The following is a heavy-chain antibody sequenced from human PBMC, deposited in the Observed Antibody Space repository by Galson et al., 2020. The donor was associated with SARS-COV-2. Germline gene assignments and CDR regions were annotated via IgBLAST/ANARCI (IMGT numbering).Heavy chain of an antibody. D-gene: IGHD2-21*01. CDR3: ARGNLVVILTEMSNAFDA. Sequence: SETLSLTCSVSGPSINSRSYYWGWIRQPPGKGLEWIGNIYYNGDTYYDPSLRSRVTISADTSKNQFSLKLTSVTATDTAVYYCARGNLVVILTEMSNAFDAWGQGRMVVVSS. V-gene: IGHV4-39*01. CDR2: IYYNGDT. CDR1: GPSINSRSYY. J-gene: IGHJ3*01.